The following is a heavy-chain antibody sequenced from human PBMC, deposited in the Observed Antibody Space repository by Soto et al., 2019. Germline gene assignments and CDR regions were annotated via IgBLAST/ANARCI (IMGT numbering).Heavy chain of an antibody. CDR3: VKGLNYNFDNIGFHG. Sequence: QPGGSLRLSCAASGFTFDDYAMHWVRQLPGKGLEWVSGISWNSGSAAYMDSVKGRFLISRDNAKKSLFLQMRSLRPEDTALYYCVKGLNYNFDNIGFHGWGQGTLVTVSS. V-gene: IGHV3-9*01. CDR2: ISWNSGSA. D-gene: IGHD3-22*01. CDR1: GFTFDDYA. J-gene: IGHJ4*02.